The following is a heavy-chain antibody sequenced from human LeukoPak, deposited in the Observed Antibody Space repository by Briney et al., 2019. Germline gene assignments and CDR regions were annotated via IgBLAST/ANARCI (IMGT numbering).Heavy chain of an antibody. CDR1: GYTFTGYY. Sequence: GASVKVSCKASGYTFTGYYMHWVRQAPGQGLEWMGRINPNSGGTNYAQKFQCRVTMTRDTSISTTYMELSRLRSDDSAVYYCARDRLRIAAAGKAWFDPWGQGTLVTVSS. V-gene: IGHV1-2*06. CDR3: ARDRLRIAAAGKAWFDP. CDR2: INPNSGGT. D-gene: IGHD6-13*01. J-gene: IGHJ5*02.